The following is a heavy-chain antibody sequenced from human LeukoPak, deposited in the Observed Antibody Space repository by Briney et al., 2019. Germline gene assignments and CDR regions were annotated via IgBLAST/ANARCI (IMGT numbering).Heavy chain of an antibody. CDR3: ARSVAGHEGPFDY. CDR1: GFTFSSYA. J-gene: IGHJ4*02. D-gene: IGHD6-19*01. Sequence: GGSLRLSCAASGFTFSSYAMSWVRQAPGKGLEWVSAISGSGSSTHYADSVKGRFTISRDNSKNTLYLQMNSLRAEDTAVYYCARSVAGHEGPFDYWGQGTLVTVSS. V-gene: IGHV3-23*01. CDR2: ISGSGSST.